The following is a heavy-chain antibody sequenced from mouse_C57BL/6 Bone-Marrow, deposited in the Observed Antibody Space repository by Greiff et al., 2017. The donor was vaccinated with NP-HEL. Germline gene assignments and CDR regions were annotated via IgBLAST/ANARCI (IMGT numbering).Heavy chain of an antibody. CDR3: ARGKGGAMDY. D-gene: IGHD3-3*01. J-gene: IGHJ4*01. CDR1: GYTFTDYY. V-gene: IGHV1-26*01. CDR2: INPNNGGT. Sequence: EVQLQQSGPELVKPGASVKISCKASGYTFTDYYMNWVKQSHGKSLEWIGDINPNNGGTSYNQKFKGKATLTVDKSSSTAYMELRSLTSEDSAVYYGARGKGGAMDYWGQGTSVTVSS.